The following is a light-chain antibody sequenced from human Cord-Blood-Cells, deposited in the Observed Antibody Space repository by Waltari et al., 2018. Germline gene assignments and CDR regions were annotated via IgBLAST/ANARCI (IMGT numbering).Light chain of an antibody. CDR2: LGS. CDR3: MQALQTPWT. CDR1: QSLLHSNGYNY. V-gene: IGKV2-28*01. Sequence: DIVMTQSPLSLPVPPGVPASISCRSSQSLLHSNGYNYLDWYLQKPGQSPQLLIYLGSNRASGVPDMFSGSGSGTDVTLKISRVEAEDVGVYYCMQALQTPWTFGQGTKVEIK. J-gene: IGKJ1*01.